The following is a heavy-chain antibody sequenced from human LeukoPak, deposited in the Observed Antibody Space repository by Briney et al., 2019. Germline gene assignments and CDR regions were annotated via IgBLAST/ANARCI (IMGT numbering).Heavy chain of an antibody. V-gene: IGHV4-34*01. CDR3: ARLGSGWYKEVDY. Sequence: PSETLSLTCAVYGGSFSGYYWSWIRQPPGKGLEWIGEINHSGSTNYNPSLKSRVTISVDTSKNQFSLKLSSVTAADTAVYYCARLGSGWYKEVDYWGQGTLVTVSS. CDR2: INHSGST. D-gene: IGHD6-19*01. CDR1: GGSFSGYY. J-gene: IGHJ4*02.